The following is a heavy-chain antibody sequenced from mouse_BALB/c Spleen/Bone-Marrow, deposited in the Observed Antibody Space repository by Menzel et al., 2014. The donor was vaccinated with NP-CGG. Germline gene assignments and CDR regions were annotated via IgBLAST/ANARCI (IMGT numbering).Heavy chain of an antibody. Sequence: EVKVVESGGGLVQPGGSMKLSCVASGFTFSNYWMNWVRQSPEKGLEWVAEIKLKSNNYATHYAESVKGRFTISRDDSKSSVYLQMNNLRGEDTGIYYCTRGPQFVITAVPTGILDYWGQGTTLTVSS. V-gene: IGHV6-6*02. J-gene: IGHJ2*01. CDR1: GFTFSNYW. CDR2: IKLKSNNYAT. CDR3: TRGPQFVITAVPTGILDY. D-gene: IGHD1-1*01.